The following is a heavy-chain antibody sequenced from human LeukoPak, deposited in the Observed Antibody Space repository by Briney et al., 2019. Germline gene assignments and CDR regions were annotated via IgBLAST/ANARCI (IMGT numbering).Heavy chain of an antibody. Sequence: GEALKISCKGSGYSFTSYWIGWVRQLPGKGLEWMGIIYPGDSDTKYSPSFQGQFTISADKSISTADLQWSSLKASDTAMYYCARGEGVVPAAIFAPYFDYWGQGTLVTVSS. CDR1: GYSFTSYW. J-gene: IGHJ4*02. V-gene: IGHV5-51*01. D-gene: IGHD2-2*01. CDR2: IYPGDSDT. CDR3: ARGEGVVPAAIFAPYFDY.